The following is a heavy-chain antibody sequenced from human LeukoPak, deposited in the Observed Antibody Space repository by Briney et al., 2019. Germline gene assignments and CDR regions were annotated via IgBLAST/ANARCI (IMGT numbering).Heavy chain of an antibody. CDR2: ISSNGATT. J-gene: IGHJ4*02. CDR3: ASSRWQAFDS. Sequence: PGGSLRLSCSASGFTFSSYAMHWVRQAPGKGLEYVSAISSNGATTYYADSVKGRFTISRDNAKNSVYLQLSSLRTEDTAAYYCASSRWQAFDSWGQGILVTVSS. V-gene: IGHV3-64*04. CDR1: GFTFSSYA. D-gene: IGHD6-13*01.